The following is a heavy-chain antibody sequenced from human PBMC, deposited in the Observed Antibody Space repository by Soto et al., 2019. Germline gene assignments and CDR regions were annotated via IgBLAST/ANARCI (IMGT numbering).Heavy chain of an antibody. D-gene: IGHD3-22*01. Sequence: PGESLKISCKGSGYSFTSYWIGWVRQMPGKGLEWMGIIYPGDSDTRYSPSFQGQVTISADKSISTAYLQWSSLEASDTAMYYCARRGTYYYDSSGHGLDYWGQGTLVTVSS. CDR3: ARRGTYYYDSSGHGLDY. V-gene: IGHV5-51*01. CDR2: IYPGDSDT. J-gene: IGHJ4*02. CDR1: GYSFTSYW.